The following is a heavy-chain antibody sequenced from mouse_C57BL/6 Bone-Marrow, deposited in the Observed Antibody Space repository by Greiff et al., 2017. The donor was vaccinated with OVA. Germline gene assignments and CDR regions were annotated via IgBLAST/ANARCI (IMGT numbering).Heavy chain of an antibody. CDR2: IDPSDSET. CDR3: AREEIYYDYDGGDVDY. CDR1: GYTFTSYW. Sequence: QVQLQQPGAELVRPGSSVKLSCKASGYTFTSYWMHWVKQRPIQGLEWIGNIDPSDSETHYNPKFKDKATLTVDKSSSTAYMQLSSLTSEDSAVYYCAREEIYYDYDGGDVDYWGQGTSVTVSS. J-gene: IGHJ4*01. D-gene: IGHD2-4*01. V-gene: IGHV1-52*01.